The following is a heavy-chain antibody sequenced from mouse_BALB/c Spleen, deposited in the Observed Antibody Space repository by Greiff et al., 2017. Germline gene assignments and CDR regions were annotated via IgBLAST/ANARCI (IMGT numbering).Heavy chain of an antibody. D-gene: IGHD1-1*01. Sequence: EVKVVESGGGLVKPGGSLKLSCAASGFTFSSYTMSWVRQTPEKRLEWVATISSGGSYTYYPDSVKGRFTISRDNAKNTLYLQMSSLKSEDTAMYYCTRVTPYYGSSYYAMDYWGQGTSVTVSA. CDR2: ISSGGSYT. J-gene: IGHJ4*01. V-gene: IGHV5-6-4*01. CDR1: GFTFSSYT. CDR3: TRVTPYYGSSYYAMDY.